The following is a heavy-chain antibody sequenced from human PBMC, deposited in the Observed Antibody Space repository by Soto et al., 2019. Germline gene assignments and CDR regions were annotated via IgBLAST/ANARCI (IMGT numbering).Heavy chain of an antibody. D-gene: IGHD2-15*01. CDR2: IYYRSKWFH. J-gene: IGHJ6*02. CDR3: ARVHCSAGTCLDGLDF. CDR1: GDSVSSDGAC. Sequence: SQTLSLTCVISGDSVSSDGACWNWIRQSPSRGLQWLGRIYYRSKWFHDYAASVESRMAINPDTSRNQFSLQLNYVTPEDTAVYYCARVHCSAGTCLDGLDFWGQGTTVTVSS. V-gene: IGHV6-1*01.